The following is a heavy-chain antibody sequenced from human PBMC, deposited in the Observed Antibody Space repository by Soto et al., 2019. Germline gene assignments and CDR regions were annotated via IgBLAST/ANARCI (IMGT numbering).Heavy chain of an antibody. D-gene: IGHD3-22*01. CDR1: GGTFSSYA. Sequence: SVKVSCKASGGTFSSYAISWVRQAPVQGLEWMGGIIPIFGTANYAQKFQGRVTITADESTSTAYMELSSLRSEDTAVYYCARGDSDYYDSSGSEIDAFDIWGQGTMVTVSS. CDR2: IIPIFGTA. V-gene: IGHV1-69*01. J-gene: IGHJ3*02. CDR3: ARGDSDYYDSSGSEIDAFDI.